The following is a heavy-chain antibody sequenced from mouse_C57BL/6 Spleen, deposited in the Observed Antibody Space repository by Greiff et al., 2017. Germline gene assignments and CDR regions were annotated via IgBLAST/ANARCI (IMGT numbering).Heavy chain of an antibody. Sequence: EVKVEESGGGLVQPGGSMKLSCVASGFTFSNYWMNWVRQSPEKGLEWVAQIRLKSDNYATHYAESVKGRFTISSDDSKSSVYRQMNNLRAEDTGIYYCHYYYGSSYNAMDYWGQGTSVTVSS. D-gene: IGHD1-1*01. CDR1: GFTFSNYW. CDR3: HYYYGSSYNAMDY. CDR2: IRLKSDNYAT. V-gene: IGHV6-3*01. J-gene: IGHJ4*01.